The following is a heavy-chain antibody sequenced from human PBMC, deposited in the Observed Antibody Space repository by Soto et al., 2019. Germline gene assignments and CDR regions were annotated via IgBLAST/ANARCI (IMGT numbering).Heavy chain of an antibody. D-gene: IGHD6-13*01. Sequence: GGSLRLSCAASGFTFSSYGMHWVRQAPGKGLEWVAVIWYDGSNKYYADSVKGRFTISRDNSKNTLYLQMNSLRAEDTAVYYCARDVAAAGTLFDYWGQGTLVTVSS. CDR3: ARDVAAAGTLFDY. CDR1: GFTFSSYG. J-gene: IGHJ4*02. V-gene: IGHV3-33*01. CDR2: IWYDGSNK.